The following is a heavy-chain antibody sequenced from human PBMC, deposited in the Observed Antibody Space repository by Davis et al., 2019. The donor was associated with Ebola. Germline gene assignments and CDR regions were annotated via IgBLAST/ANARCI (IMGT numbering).Heavy chain of an antibody. D-gene: IGHD2-15*01. J-gene: IGHJ5*02. CDR3: ARGAAGSGVHFDP. V-gene: IGHV3-74*01. CDR2: INTDGSST. CDR1: GFTFSNFY. Sequence: HTGGSLRLSCAASGFTFSNFYIHWVRQAPGKGLVWVSRINTDGSSTNYADSVKGRFTISRDNAKNTLYLQMNSLRAEDTAVYFYARGAAGSGVHFDPWGQETLVTVSS.